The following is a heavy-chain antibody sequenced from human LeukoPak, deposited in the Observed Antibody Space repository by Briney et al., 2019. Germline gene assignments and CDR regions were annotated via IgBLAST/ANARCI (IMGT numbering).Heavy chain of an antibody. CDR2: IYYSGST. CDR1: GGSISSYY. J-gene: IGHJ6*02. CDR3: ARGQLVQNYYYGMDV. Sequence: SETLSLTCTVSGGSISSYYWSWIRQPPGKGLEWIGYIYYSGSTNYNPSLKSRVTISVDTSKNQFSLQLNSVTPEDTAVYYCARGQLVQNYYYGMDVWGQGTTVTVSS. V-gene: IGHV4-59*12. D-gene: IGHD6-13*01.